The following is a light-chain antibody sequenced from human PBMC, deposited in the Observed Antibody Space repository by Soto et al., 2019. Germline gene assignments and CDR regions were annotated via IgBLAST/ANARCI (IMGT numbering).Light chain of an antibody. CDR2: EDS. J-gene: IGLJ1*01. V-gene: IGLV3-21*02. CDR1: KIGSKS. Sequence: SSELTQPPSVSVAPGQTARITCGGNKIGSKSVHWYQQKPGQAPVLVVYEDSDRPSGIPERFSGSNSGNTATLTISGVEAGDEADYYCQVWDSSSYHDVFGTGTKVTVL. CDR3: QVWDSSSYHDV.